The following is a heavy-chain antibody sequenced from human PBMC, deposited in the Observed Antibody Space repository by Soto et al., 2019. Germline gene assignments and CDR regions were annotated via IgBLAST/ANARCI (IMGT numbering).Heavy chain of an antibody. J-gene: IGHJ4*02. D-gene: IGHD3-22*01. CDR2: ISGSGDRT. CDR1: GITISNYP. CDR3: VKDDGGYPSTAPH. Sequence: EVQLLESGGGLVQPGGSLRLSCAASGITISNYPMSWVRQAPGKGLDWVSGISGSGDRTYYADCAKGRFTISKDISRNSLSLQLASLGVEDTAVYFCVKDDGGYPSTAPHWGQGTLVTVSS. V-gene: IGHV3-23*01.